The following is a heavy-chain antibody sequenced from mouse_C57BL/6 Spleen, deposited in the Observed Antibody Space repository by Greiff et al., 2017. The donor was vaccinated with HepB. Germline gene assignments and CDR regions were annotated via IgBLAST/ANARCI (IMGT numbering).Heavy chain of an antibody. V-gene: IGHV5-16*01. CDR1: GFTFSDYY. Sequence: DVKLVESEGGLVQPGSSMKLSCTASGFTFSDYYMAWVRQVPEKGLEWVANINYDGSSTYYLDSLKSRFIISRDNAKNILYLQMSSLKSEDTATYYCARGYRWDYFDYWGQGTTLTVSS. CDR3: ARGYRWDYFDY. J-gene: IGHJ2*01. D-gene: IGHD2-14*01. CDR2: INYDGSST.